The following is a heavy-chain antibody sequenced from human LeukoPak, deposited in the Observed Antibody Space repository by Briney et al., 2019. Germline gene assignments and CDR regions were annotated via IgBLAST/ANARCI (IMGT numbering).Heavy chain of an antibody. D-gene: IGHD4-23*01. CDR3: ARHDYGGNSGDY. Sequence: GGSLRLSCAASGFTFSSYGMNWVRQAPGKGLEWVSYIGTSSSTIYYADSVKGRFTISRDNAKNSLYLQMNSLRDEDTAVYYCARHDYGGNSGDYWGQRTLVTVSS. CDR1: GFTFSSYG. V-gene: IGHV3-48*02. J-gene: IGHJ4*02. CDR2: IGTSSSTI.